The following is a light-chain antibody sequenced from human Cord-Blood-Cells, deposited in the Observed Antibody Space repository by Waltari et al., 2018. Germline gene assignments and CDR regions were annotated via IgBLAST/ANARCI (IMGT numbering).Light chain of an antibody. J-gene: IGKJ4*01. V-gene: IGKV1-33*01. CDR3: QQYDNLPLT. Sequence: DIQMTQSPSSLSASVGDRVTITCQASQDISNYLNWYPQKPGKAPKLLIYDASNLETGVPSRFSGSGSCTDFTFTISSLQPEDIATYYCQQYDNLPLTCGGGTKVEIK. CDR2: DAS. CDR1: QDISNY.